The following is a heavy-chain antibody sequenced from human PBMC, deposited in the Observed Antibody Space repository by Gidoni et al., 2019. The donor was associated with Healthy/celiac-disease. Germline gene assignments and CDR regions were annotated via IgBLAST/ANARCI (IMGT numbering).Heavy chain of an antibody. V-gene: IGHV3-33*01. Sequence: QVQLVESGCGVVQPGRSLCLSFASSGFACSSYGMRWGGLGQGKGLGWVAIIWNDGSNKYYADTVKGRFTISRDNYKNTLYLQMKSMRAEDTAVYYCARDAYSMTMQDYWGQGTLVTVSS. D-gene: IGHD3-10*01. CDR3: ARDAYSMTMQDY. CDR2: IWNDGSNK. J-gene: IGHJ4*02. CDR1: GFACSSYG.